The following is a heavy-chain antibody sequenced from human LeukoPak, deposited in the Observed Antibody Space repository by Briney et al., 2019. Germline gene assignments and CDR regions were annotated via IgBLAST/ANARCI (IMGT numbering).Heavy chain of an antibody. V-gene: IGHV1-2*02. CDR1: GYTFTGNH. J-gene: IGHJ3*01. CDR2: INPNDGGT. Sequence: EASVKVSCKASGYTFTGNHLHWVRQAPGQGLEWMGWINPNDGGTSFAQNFQGRVTLTRDTSISTAYMELSTLGSDDTAVYYCARGAGPKAFDVWGQGTMVTVST. CDR3: ARGAGPKAFDV.